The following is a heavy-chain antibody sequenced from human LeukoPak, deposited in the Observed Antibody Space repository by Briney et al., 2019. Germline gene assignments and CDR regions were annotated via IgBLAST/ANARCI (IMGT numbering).Heavy chain of an antibody. Sequence: SETLSLTCAVYGGSFSGYYWSWIRQHPGKGLEWIGHIYYSGSTYYNPSLKSRLTISVDTSKNQFSLKLSSVTAADTAVYYCARGSGSNWFDPWGQGILVTVSS. D-gene: IGHD1-26*01. J-gene: IGHJ5*02. CDR1: GGSFSGYY. V-gene: IGHV4-31*11. CDR3: ARGSGSNWFDP. CDR2: IYYSGST.